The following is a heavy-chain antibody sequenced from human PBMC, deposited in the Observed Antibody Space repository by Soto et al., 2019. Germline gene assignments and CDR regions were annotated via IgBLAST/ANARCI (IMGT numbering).Heavy chain of an antibody. Sequence: QVRLVESGGGVVQPGRSLRLSCAASGFTFSSYGMHWVRQAPGKGLEWVAVIWYDGSNKYYADSVKGRFTISRDNSKNTLYLQMNSLRAEDTAVYYCARDSGQWLRTRYYFDYWGQGTLVTVSS. CDR2: IWYDGSNK. D-gene: IGHD5-12*01. CDR3: ARDSGQWLRTRYYFDY. J-gene: IGHJ4*02. V-gene: IGHV3-33*01. CDR1: GFTFSSYG.